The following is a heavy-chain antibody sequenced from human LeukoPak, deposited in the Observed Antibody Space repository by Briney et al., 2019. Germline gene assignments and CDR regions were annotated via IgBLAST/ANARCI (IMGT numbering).Heavy chain of an antibody. V-gene: IGHV3-20*04. D-gene: IGHD4-17*01. CDR3: ARSDVGTVTTTFDY. Sequence: PGGSLRLSCAASGFTFDDYGMSLVGKAPGKGLEWVSGSNWNGGNTGYADSVRCRCTISRDNAKNSLYLQMNSLRAEDTALYYCARSDVGTVTTTFDYWGQGTLVTVSP. CDR2: SNWNGGNT. CDR1: GFTFDDYG. J-gene: IGHJ4*02.